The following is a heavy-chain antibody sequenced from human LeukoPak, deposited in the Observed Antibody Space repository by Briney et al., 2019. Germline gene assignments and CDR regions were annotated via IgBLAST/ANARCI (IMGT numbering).Heavy chain of an antibody. CDR1: GYTFTSYD. Sequence: ASVKVSCKASGYTFTSYDIKWVGQATGQGVGWMGGMKPNSGNTGYAQKFQGRVTMTRNTSISTACMELSSLRSEDTAVYYCARALIAAAGKQGYYGMDVWGQGTTVTVSS. J-gene: IGHJ6*02. CDR2: MKPNSGNT. CDR3: ARALIAAAGKQGYYGMDV. V-gene: IGHV1-8*01. D-gene: IGHD6-13*01.